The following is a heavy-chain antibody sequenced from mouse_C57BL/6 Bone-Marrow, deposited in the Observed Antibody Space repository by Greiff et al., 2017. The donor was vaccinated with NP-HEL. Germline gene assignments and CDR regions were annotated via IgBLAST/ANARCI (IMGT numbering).Heavy chain of an antibody. V-gene: IGHV5-4*01. CDR1: GFTFSSYA. D-gene: IGHD2-4*01. J-gene: IGHJ3*01. Sequence: EVQGVESGGGLVKPGGSLKLSCAASGFTFSSYAMSWVRQTPEKRLEWVATISDGGSYTYYPDNVKGRFTISRDNAKNNLYLQMSHLKSEDTAMYYCAREGIYYDYGFAYWGQGTLVTVSA. CDR2: ISDGGSYT. CDR3: AREGIYYDYGFAY.